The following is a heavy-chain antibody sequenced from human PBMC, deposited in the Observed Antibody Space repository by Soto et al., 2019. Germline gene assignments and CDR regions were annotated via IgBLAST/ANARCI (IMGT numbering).Heavy chain of an antibody. D-gene: IGHD6-19*01. Sequence: ASVKGSCKAAGYTFTGDGSSWGRQAPGQGLEWMGWISAYNGNTNYAQKLQGRVTMTTDTSTSTAYMELRSLRSDDTAVYYCARNMPAGRDYSAYWGQGTLVTVSS. V-gene: IGHV1-18*01. CDR1: GYTFTGDG. CDR3: ARNMPAGRDYSAY. CDR2: ISAYNGNT. J-gene: IGHJ4*02.